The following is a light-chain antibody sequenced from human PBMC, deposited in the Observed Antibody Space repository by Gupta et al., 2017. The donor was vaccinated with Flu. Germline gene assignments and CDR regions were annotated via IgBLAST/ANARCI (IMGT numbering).Light chain of an antibody. CDR1: SSNIGAGYD. Sequence: VTISCTGSSSNIGAGYDVHWYQQLPGTAPNLLIYGNGNRPSGVPDRFSGSKSGTSASLAITGLQAEDEADYYCQSYENSLSAGVFGGGTKLTVV. J-gene: IGLJ3*02. CDR3: QSYENSLSAGV. V-gene: IGLV1-40*01. CDR2: GNG.